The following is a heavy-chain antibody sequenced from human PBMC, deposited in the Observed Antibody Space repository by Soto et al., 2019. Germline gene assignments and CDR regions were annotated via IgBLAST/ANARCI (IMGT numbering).Heavy chain of an antibody. D-gene: IGHD3-10*01. CDR1: GFTFSSSA. J-gene: IGHJ3*02. Sequence: EVQLLESGGGLVQPGGSLRLSCAASGFTFSSSARSWVRQAPGKRLEWVSAISGSGGSPYYADSVKGRFTISRDNYKKTLYLQMNSLRAEDTAVYYCALDYYGSGSYPNDAFDIWGQGTMVTVSS. CDR2: ISGSGGSP. V-gene: IGHV3-23*01. CDR3: ALDYYGSGSYPNDAFDI.